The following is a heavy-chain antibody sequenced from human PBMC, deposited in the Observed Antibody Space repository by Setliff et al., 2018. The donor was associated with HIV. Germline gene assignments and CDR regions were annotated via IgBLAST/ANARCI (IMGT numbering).Heavy chain of an antibody. V-gene: IGHV3-7*01. J-gene: IGHJ4*02. CDR1: GFTFSYRW. CDR2: IKGDGSEK. D-gene: IGHD5-12*01. CDR3: ATDIVATLDY. Sequence: GGSLRLSCAASGFTFSYRWMTWVRQAPGKGLEWVANIKGDGSEKYYVDSVKGRFTISRDNAKNSLYLQMNSLRAEDTAVYYCATDIVATLDYWGQGTLVTVSS.